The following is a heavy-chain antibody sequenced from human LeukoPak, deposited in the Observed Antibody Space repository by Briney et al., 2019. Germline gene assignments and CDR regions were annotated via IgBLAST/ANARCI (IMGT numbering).Heavy chain of an antibody. J-gene: IGHJ4*02. CDR3: AREIREGFDY. CDR1: GYTFTSYY. V-gene: IGHV1-46*01. CDR2: INPSGGST. D-gene: IGHD5-24*01. Sequence: VASVKVSCKASGYTFTSYYMHWVRQAPGQGLEWMGIINPSGGSTSYAQKFQGRVTMTRDTSISTAYMELSRLRSDDTAVYYCAREIREGFDYWGQGTLVTVSS.